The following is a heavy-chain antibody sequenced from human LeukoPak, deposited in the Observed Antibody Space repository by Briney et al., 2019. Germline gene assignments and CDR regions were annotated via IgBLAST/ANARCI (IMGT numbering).Heavy chain of an antibody. V-gene: IGHV3-33*01. CDR2: IWYDGSNK. CDR1: GFTFSSNG. CDR3: ARGYYSGIDY. J-gene: IGHJ4*02. Sequence: PGTSLRLSCTASGFTFSSNGMHWVRQAPGKGLEWVAVIWYDGSNKYYADSVKGRFTISRDNSKNTLFLQMNSLRAEDTAVYYCARGYYSGIDYWGQGTLVTVSS. D-gene: IGHD3-10*01.